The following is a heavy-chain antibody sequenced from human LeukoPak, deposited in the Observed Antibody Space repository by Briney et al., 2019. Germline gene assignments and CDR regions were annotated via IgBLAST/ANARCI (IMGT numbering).Heavy chain of an antibody. CDR1: GGSIRSYY. J-gene: IGHJ4*02. CDR2: IYYRGST. V-gene: IGHV4-59*01. Sequence: PSETLSLTCTVSGGSIRSYYWSWIRQPPGKGLEGRGYIYYRGSTNYNPSLKSRVTISVDTSKNQFSLTLSSVTAADTAVYYCARGRHTAMVTDYWGQGTLVTVSS. D-gene: IGHD5-18*01. CDR3: ARGRHTAMVTDY.